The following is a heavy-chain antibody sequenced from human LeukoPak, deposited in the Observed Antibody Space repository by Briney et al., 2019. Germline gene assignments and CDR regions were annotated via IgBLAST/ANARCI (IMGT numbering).Heavy chain of an antibody. V-gene: IGHV7-4-1*02. J-gene: IGHJ6*03. Sequence: ASVKVSCKASGYTFTSYAMNWVRQAPGQGLEWMGWINTNTGNPTYAQGFTGRFVFSLDTSVSTAYLQISSLKAEDTAVYYCARPRVGYSSSWYFGDYYYYYMDVWGKGTTVTVSS. CDR3: ARPRVGYSSSWYFGDYYYYYMDV. D-gene: IGHD6-13*01. CDR1: GYTFTSYA. CDR2: INTNTGNP.